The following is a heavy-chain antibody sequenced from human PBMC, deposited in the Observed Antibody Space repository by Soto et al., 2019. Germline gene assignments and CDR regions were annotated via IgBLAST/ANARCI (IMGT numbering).Heavy chain of an antibody. J-gene: IGHJ6*02. V-gene: IGHV3-23*01. D-gene: IGHD1-26*01. CDR2: ISGSGRTI. CDR3: AKVGPSNYYGMDV. CDR1: GLDFSSEV. Sequence: PGGSLRLSCAASGLDFSSEVMCWVRQAPGKGLEWVSSISGSGRTIYHADSMRGRFAISRATSKNSLYLQLNNLRADATAVYYCAKVGPSNYYGMDVWGQGTTVTVSS.